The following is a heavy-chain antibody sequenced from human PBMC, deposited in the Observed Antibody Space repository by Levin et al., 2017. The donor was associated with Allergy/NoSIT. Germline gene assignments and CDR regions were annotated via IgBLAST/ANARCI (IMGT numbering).Heavy chain of an antibody. CDR2: ISSSSSYS. V-gene: IGHV3-11*03. CDR1: GFTFSDYS. CDR3: ARGRGRTEQNPFDY. D-gene: IGHD3-16*01. J-gene: IGHJ4*02. Sequence: AGGSLRLSCAASGFTFSDYSMSWIRQAPGKGLEWVSYISSSSSYSNYADSVEGRFTISRDNAKNSLYLQMNSLRVDDTAVYYCARGRGRTEQNPFDYWGQGTLVTVSS.